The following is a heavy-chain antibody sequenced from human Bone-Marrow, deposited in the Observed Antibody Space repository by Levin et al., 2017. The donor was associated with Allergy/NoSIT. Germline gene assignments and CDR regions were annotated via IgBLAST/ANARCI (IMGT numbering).Heavy chain of an antibody. V-gene: IGHV3-21*01. J-gene: IGHJ4*02. Sequence: GESLKISCAASGFTFLSYTMAWVRQAPGKGLEWVSSISSSSRHIYYADSLKGRFTISRDNAKDSLYLQMSSLRVEDTAVYYCARGIRGMATITGVHSWGQGTLVTVSS. D-gene: IGHD5-24*01. CDR2: ISSSSRHI. CDR3: ARGIRGMATITGVHS. CDR1: GFTFLSYT.